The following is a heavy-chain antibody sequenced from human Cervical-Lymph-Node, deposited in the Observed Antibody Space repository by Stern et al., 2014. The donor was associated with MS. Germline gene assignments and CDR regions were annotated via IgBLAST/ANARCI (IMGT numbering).Heavy chain of an antibody. J-gene: IGHJ6*02. CDR3: ASRVSDYNGMDV. Sequence: VQLVQSGAEVKKPGASVKVSCKASGYSFTGYYMHWVRQAPGQGLEWMGWINPNSGGTKYAQKFQGSISMTRDTSMSTAYLEVSRLTSDDTAVYYCASRVSDYNGMDVWGQGTTVTVSS. D-gene: IGHD3-10*01. CDR2: INPNSGGT. CDR1: GYSFTGYY. V-gene: IGHV1-2*02.